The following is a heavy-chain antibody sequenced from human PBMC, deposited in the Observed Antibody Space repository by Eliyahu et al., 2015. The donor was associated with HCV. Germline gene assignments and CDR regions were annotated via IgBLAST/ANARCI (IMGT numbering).Heavy chain of an antibody. Sequence: QVQLQESGPGLVKPSETLSLTCTVSXGSXXTSYWXWIRQPPGKGLEWIGYIHYSGSTNYNPSLKSRVTVSLDTSKNQFSLKLTSVTAADTAMYYCASGGGGIAVTGTGGWFDPWGQGTLVTVSS. CDR1: XGSXXTSY. V-gene: IGHV4-59*01. D-gene: IGHD6-19*01. CDR3: ASGGGGIAVTGTGGWFDP. CDR2: IHYSGST. J-gene: IGHJ5*02.